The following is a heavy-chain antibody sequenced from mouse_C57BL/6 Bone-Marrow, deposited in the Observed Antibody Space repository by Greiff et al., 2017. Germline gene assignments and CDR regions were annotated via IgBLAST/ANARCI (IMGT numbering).Heavy chain of an antibody. V-gene: IGHV2-6-1*01. CDR1: GFSLTSYG. CDR3: ARHAIYDGYYYAMDY. Sequence: QVQLKESGPGLVAPSQSLSITCTVSGFSLTSYGVHWVRQPPGKGLEWLVVIWSDGSPTYNSALKSRLSISKDNSKSQVFLKMNRLQTDDTAMYYCARHAIYDGYYYAMDYGGQGTSVTGSS. J-gene: IGHJ4*01. CDR2: IWSDGSP. D-gene: IGHD2-3*01.